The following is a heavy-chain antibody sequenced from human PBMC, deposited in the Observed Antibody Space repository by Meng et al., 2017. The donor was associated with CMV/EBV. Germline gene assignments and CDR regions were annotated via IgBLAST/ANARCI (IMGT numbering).Heavy chain of an antibody. CDR1: GVTFSSYA. J-gene: IGHJ4*02. D-gene: IGHD1-20*01. CDR3: AREGNNWNDVPFDY. Sequence: VQPVQCGGEVKKPGSPVKGTCQASGVTFSSYAISWVRPAPGKGLEWMGGIIPILGTANYAQKFQGRVTITADESTSTAYMELSSLRSEDTAVYYCAREGNNWNDVPFDYWGQGTLVTVSS. V-gene: IGHV1-69*11. CDR2: IIPILGTA.